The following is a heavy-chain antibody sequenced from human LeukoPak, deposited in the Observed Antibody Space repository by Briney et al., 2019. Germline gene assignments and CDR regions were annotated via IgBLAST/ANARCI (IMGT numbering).Heavy chain of an antibody. CDR2: INTNTGNP. CDR1: GYTFTSYA. D-gene: IGHD6-19*01. CDR3: AREVYEVLGVEQWLWGVDY. V-gene: IGHV7-4-1*02. Sequence: ASVKVSCKASGYTFTSYAMNWVRQAPGQGLEWMGWINTNTGNPTYAQGFTGRFVFSLDTSVSTAYLQISSLKAEDTAVYYCAREVYEVLGVEQWLWGVDYWGQGTLVAVSS. J-gene: IGHJ4*02.